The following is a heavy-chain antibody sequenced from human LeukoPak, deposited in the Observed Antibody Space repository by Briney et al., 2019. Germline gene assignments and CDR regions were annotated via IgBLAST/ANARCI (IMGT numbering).Heavy chain of an antibody. CDR1: GFSFSNYA. V-gene: IGHV3-23*01. CDR2: ISGSGGST. CDR3: AKTRGYSGYDCSDY. J-gene: IGHJ4*02. D-gene: IGHD5-12*01. Sequence: GGSLRLSCAASGFSFSNYAMNWVRQAPGKGLEWVSGISGSGGSTYYADSVKGRFTISRDNSKNTLFLQLNSLRAEDTAVYYCAKTRGYSGYDCSDYWGQGTLVTVSS.